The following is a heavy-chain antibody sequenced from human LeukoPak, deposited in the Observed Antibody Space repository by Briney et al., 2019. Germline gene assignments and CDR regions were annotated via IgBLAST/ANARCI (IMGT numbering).Heavy chain of an antibody. Sequence: GESLKISCKGSGYSFTSYWIGWVRQMPGKGLEWMGIIYPGDSDTRYGPSFQGQVTISADKSISTAYLQWSSLKASDTAMYYCARLWEWLDLDYYYYYYMDVWGKGTTVTVSS. CDR2: IYPGDSDT. D-gene: IGHD3-3*01. CDR1: GYSFTSYW. V-gene: IGHV5-51*01. J-gene: IGHJ6*03. CDR3: ARLWEWLDLDYYYYYYMDV.